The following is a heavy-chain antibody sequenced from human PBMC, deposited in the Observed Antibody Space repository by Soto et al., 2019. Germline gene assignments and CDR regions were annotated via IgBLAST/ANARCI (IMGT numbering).Heavy chain of an antibody. CDR2: ISYDGTST. J-gene: IGHJ4*02. V-gene: IGHV3-30-3*01. CDR1: GFTFSDYA. Sequence: QVQLEESGGGVVQPGRSLRLSCAASGFTFSDYAMHWVRQAPGKGLEWMAFISYDGTSTFYADSVGGRFSISRDNSKNTVYLQMNSLRPEDTAVYYCARERDSFDDWGQGSLVTVSS. CDR3: ARERDSFDD.